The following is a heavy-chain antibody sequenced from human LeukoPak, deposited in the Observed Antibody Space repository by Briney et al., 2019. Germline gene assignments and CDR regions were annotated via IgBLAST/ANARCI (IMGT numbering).Heavy chain of an antibody. CDR3: ARETTRSGWSLYYYYYGMDV. V-gene: IGHV1-18*01. Sequence: ASVKVSCKASGYTFTSYGISWVRQAPGQGLEWMGWISAYNGNTNYAQKLQGRVTMTTDTSTSTAYTELRSLRSDDTAVYYCARETTRSGWSLYYYYYGMDVWGQGTTVTVSS. CDR2: ISAYNGNT. D-gene: IGHD6-19*01. J-gene: IGHJ6*02. CDR1: GYTFTSYG.